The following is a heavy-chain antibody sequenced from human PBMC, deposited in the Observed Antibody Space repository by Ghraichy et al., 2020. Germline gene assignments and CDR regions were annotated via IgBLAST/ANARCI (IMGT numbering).Heavy chain of an antibody. V-gene: IGHV1-69*02. CDR3: ARGRGDGYNDAEYFQH. Sequence: TVKVSCKASGGTFSSYTISWVRQAPGQGLEWMGRIIPILGIANYAQKFQGRVTITADKSTSTAYMELSSLRSEDTAVYYCARGRGDGYNDAEYFQHWGQGTLVTVSS. CDR1: GGTFSSYT. CDR2: IIPILGIA. J-gene: IGHJ1*01. D-gene: IGHD5-24*01.